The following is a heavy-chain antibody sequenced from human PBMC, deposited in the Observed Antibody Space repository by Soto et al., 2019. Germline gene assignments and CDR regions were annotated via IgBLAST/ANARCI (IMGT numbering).Heavy chain of an antibody. D-gene: IGHD3-3*01. V-gene: IGHV1-3*01. J-gene: IGHJ6*02. Sequence: ASVKVSCKASGYTFTSYAMHWVRQAPGQRLEWMGWINAGNGNTKYSQKFQGRVTITRDTSASTAYMELSSLRSEDTAVYYCARGAGGYYRVGPMIGMDVWGQGTTVTVSS. CDR3: ARGAGGYYRVGPMIGMDV. CDR1: GYTFTSYA. CDR2: INAGNGNT.